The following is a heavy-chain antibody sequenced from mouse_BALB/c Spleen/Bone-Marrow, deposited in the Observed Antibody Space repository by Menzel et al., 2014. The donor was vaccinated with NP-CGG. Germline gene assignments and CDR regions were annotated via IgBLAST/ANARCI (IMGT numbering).Heavy chain of an antibody. D-gene: IGHD1-1*01. J-gene: IGHJ2*01. V-gene: IGHV14-3*02. CDR2: IDPANGNT. CDR1: GFNIKDTY. CDR3: ANYYYGYYFDS. Sequence: EVQRVESGAELVKLGASVKLSCTASGFNIKDTYMHWVKQRPEQGLEWIGRIDPANGNTKYDPKFQGKATITADTSSNTAYLQLSSLTSEDTAVYYCANYYYGYYFDSWGQGTTLTVSS.